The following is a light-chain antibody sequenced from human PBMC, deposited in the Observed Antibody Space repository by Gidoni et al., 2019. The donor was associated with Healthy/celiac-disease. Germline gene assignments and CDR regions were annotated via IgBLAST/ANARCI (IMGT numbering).Light chain of an antibody. Sequence: IVMTQSPDSLAVSLGERATINCKSSQSVLYSSNNKNYLAWYQQKPGQPPKLLIYWASTRESGVPDRFSGSGSGTDFTLTISSLQAVDVAVYYCQQYYSTPLTFGPGTKVDIK. CDR2: WAS. V-gene: IGKV4-1*01. J-gene: IGKJ3*01. CDR1: QSVLYSSNNKNY. CDR3: QQYYSTPLT.